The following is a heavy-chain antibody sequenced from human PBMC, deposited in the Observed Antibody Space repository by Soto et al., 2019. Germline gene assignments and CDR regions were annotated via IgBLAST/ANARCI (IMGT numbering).Heavy chain of an antibody. D-gene: IGHD4-17*01. CDR2: IYYSGST. CDR1: GGSISSYY. CDR3: ASNPIYGDYIFGY. V-gene: IGHV4-59*01. Sequence: PSETLSLTCTVSGGSISSYYWSWIRQPPGKGLEWIGYIYYSGSTNYNPSLKSRVTISVDTSKNQFSLKLSSVTAADTAVYYCASNPIYGDYIFGYWGQGTLVTVSS. J-gene: IGHJ4*02.